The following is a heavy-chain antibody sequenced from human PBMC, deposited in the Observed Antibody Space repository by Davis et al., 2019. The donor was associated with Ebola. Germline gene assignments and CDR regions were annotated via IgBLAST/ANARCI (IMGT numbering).Heavy chain of an antibody. V-gene: IGHV3-23*01. CDR3: AKKEKVGSGSPYDFDY. D-gene: IGHD3-10*01. CDR2: FRDSDGST. Sequence: GGSLRLSCAASGFTFSSYVMSWVRQAPGKGLEWVSSFRDSDGSTYYAESVKGRFTISRDSSKETLYLQMNSLRAEDTAVYYCAKKEKVGSGSPYDFDYWGQGTLVAVSS. CDR1: GFTFSSYV. J-gene: IGHJ4*02.